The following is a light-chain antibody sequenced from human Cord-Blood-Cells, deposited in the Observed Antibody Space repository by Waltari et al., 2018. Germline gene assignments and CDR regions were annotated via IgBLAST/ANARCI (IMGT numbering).Light chain of an antibody. J-gene: IGLJ1*01. CDR3: SSYTSSSTRV. V-gene: IGLV2-14*01. Sequence: QSALTQPASVSGSPGQSITISCTGTSSDVGGYNSVSWYQPHPGQAPKLMIHDVSNRPLGVANRFSGVRSGNAACLTISGRQAEDEADYYCSSYTSSSTRVFGTGTKVTVL. CDR1: SSDVGGYNS. CDR2: DVS.